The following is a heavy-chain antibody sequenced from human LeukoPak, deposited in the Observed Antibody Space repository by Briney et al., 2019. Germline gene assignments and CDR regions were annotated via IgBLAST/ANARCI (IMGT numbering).Heavy chain of an antibody. CDR3: ARDILRYCSSTSCYTADY. V-gene: IGHV1-69*13. D-gene: IGHD2-2*02. J-gene: IGHJ4*02. CDR2: IIPIFGTA. Sequence: ASVKVSCKDSRGTFARYAISWVRQAPGKGREWMGGIIPIFGTANYAQRFQGRVTSTADESTSTAYMELSSLRAEDKAVDYCARDILRYCSSTSCYTADYWGQGTLVTVSS. CDR1: RGTFARYA.